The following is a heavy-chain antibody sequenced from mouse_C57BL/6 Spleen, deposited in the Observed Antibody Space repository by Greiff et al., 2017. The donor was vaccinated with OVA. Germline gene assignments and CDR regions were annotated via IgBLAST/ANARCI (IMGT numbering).Heavy chain of an antibody. J-gene: IGHJ2*01. CDR2: IYPGDGDT. Sequence: VQLQESGPELVKPGASVKISCKASGYAFSSSWMNWVKQRPGKGLEWIGRIYPGDGDTNYKGKFKGKATLTADKSSSTAYMQLSSLTSEDSAVYFCARRGGLPSFDYWGQGTTLTVSS. CDR1: GYAFSSSW. CDR3: ARRGGLPSFDY. D-gene: IGHD2-2*01. V-gene: IGHV1-82*01.